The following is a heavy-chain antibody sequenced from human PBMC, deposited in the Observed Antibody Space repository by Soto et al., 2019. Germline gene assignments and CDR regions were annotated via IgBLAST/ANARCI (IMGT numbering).Heavy chain of an antibody. CDR2: IIPIFGTA. V-gene: IGHV1-69*01. J-gene: IGHJ5*02. CDR1: GGTFSSYA. D-gene: IGHD6-19*01. Sequence: QVQLVQSGAEVKKPGSSVKVSCKASGGTFSSYAISWVRQAPGQGLEWMGGIIPIFGTANYAQKIQGRVTISADESTSTAYMELSSMRSEDTAVYYCARGGPEWLVRWFDPWGQGTLVTVSS. CDR3: ARGGPEWLVRWFDP.